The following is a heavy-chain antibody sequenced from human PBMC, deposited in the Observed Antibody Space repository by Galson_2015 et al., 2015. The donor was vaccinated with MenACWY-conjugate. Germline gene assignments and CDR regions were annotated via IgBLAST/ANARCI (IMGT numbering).Heavy chain of an antibody. CDR1: GYIFTTYW. CDR3: ARHPPGGRGMDV. CDR2: ISPGDSNT. D-gene: IGHD1-26*01. V-gene: IGHV5-51*01. J-gene: IGHJ6*02. Sequence: SGADVKKPGESLKISCKASGYIFTTYWIAWVRQMPGKGLEWMGLISPGDSNTRYSPSFQGQVTISADKSISTAYLQWSSLKASDTAMYYCARHPPGGRGMDVWGQGTTVTVSS.